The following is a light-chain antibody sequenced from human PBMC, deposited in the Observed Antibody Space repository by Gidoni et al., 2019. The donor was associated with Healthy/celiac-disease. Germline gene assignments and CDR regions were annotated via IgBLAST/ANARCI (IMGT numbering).Light chain of an antibody. V-gene: IGLV3-27*01. CDR1: VLAKKY. CDR2: KDS. Sequence: SYELTQPSSVSVSPGQTARITCSGDVLAKKYARWFQQKPGQAPGLGIYKDSERPSGIPERFSGSSSGTTVTLTISGAQVEDEADYYCYSAADNTWVFGGGTKLTVL. J-gene: IGLJ3*02. CDR3: YSAADNTWV.